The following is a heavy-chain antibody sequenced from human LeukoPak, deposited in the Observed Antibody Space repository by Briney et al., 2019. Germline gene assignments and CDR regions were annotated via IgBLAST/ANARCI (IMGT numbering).Heavy chain of an antibody. J-gene: IGHJ4*02. Sequence: GGSLRLSCAASGFTFSSYAMSWVRQAPGKGLEWVSAISGSGGSTYYADSVRGRFTISRDNSKNTLYLQMNSLRAEDTAVYYCAKDQGRYYDSSGYYPFDYWGQGTLVTVSS. D-gene: IGHD3-22*01. CDR1: GFTFSSYA. CDR2: ISGSGGST. V-gene: IGHV3-23*01. CDR3: AKDQGRYYDSSGYYPFDY.